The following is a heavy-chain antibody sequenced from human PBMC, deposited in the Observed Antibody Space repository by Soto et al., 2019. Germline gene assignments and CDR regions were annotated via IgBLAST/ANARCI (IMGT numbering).Heavy chain of an antibody. CDR1: GFTFSSYA. J-gene: IGHJ6*02. CDR2: ISYDGRNK. Sequence: GGSLRLSCAASGFTFSSYAMHWVRQAPGKGLEWVAVISYDGRNKFYADSVKGRFTISRDNSKNTLYLQMSSLRSEDTAVYYCARDPNDSSAYYHHYYGMDVWGQGTTVTVSS. D-gene: IGHD3-22*01. CDR3: ARDPNDSSAYYHHYYGMDV. V-gene: IGHV3-30*03.